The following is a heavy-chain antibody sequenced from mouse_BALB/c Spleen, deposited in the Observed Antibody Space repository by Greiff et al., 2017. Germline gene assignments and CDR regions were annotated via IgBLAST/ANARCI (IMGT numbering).Heavy chain of an antibody. V-gene: IGHV5-17*02. J-gene: IGHJ4*01. CDR2: ISSGSSTI. CDR1: GFTFSSFG. D-gene: IGHD1-1*01. CDR3: AGGSSYYAMDY. Sequence: EVQLVESGGGLVQPGGSRKLSCAASGFTFSSFGMHWVRQAPEKGLEWVAYISSGSSTIYYADTVKGRFTISRDNPKNTLFLQMTSLRSEDTAMYYCAGGSSYYAMDYWGQGTSVTVSS.